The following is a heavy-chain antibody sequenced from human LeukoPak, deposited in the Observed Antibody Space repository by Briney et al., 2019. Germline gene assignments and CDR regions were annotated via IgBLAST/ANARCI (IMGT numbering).Heavy chain of an antibody. CDR2: IYSGGST. Sequence: GGSLRLSCAASGFTITSNYMSWVRQAPGKGLEWVSVIYSGGSTYYADSVKGRFTISRDNSKNTLYLQMNSLRDEDTAVYYCTRDRIDYGDYVDYWGQGTLVTVSS. CDR1: GFTITSNY. V-gene: IGHV3-66*01. J-gene: IGHJ4*02. CDR3: TRDRIDYGDYVDY. D-gene: IGHD4-17*01.